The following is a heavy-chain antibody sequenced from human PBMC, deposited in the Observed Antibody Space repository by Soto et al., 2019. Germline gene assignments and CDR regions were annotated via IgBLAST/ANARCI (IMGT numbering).Heavy chain of an antibody. CDR3: ARVAVAGPDVYYYSMDV. J-gene: IGHJ6*03. D-gene: IGHD6-19*01. V-gene: IGHV3-21*06. CDR2: ISSTGSYI. Sequence: GGSLRLSCIVSGFTFSDYSMNWVRQAPGKGLEWVSSISSTGSYIYYADSVRGRFTFSRDDTKSSLYLQMNVLRAEDTAVYYCARVAVAGPDVYYYSMDVWGKGTTVTVSS. CDR1: GFTFSDYS.